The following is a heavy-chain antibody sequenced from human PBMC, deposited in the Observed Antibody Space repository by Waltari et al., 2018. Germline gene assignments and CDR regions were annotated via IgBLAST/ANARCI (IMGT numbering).Heavy chain of an antibody. CDR2: IYYTGST. CDR1: GGSISGFY. Sequence: QVQLQESGPSLLKPSETLSLICTVSGGSISGFYWSWVRQPPGKGLDWIGYIYYTGSTNFNPSLKSRVTMSVDTSKNQFSLKLSSVTASDTAFYYCARGGGGAWQWFDPWGQGTLVTVSS. J-gene: IGHJ5*02. V-gene: IGHV4-59*01. CDR3: ARGGGGAWQWFDP. D-gene: IGHD2-21*02.